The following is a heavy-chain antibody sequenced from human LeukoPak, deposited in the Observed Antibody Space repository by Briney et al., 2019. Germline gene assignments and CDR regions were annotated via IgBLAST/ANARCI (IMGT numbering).Heavy chain of an antibody. D-gene: IGHD3-22*01. CDR2: INSDGSST. V-gene: IGHV3-74*01. Sequence: GGSLRLSCAASGFTFSYYWMHWVRQAPGKGLVWVSRINSDGSSTSYADSVKARFTISRDNAKNTLYLQMNSLRAEDTAVYYCARHPHYYDSSGYYVDDAFDIWGQGTMVTVSS. J-gene: IGHJ3*02. CDR3: ARHPHYYDSSGYYVDDAFDI. CDR1: GFTFSYYW.